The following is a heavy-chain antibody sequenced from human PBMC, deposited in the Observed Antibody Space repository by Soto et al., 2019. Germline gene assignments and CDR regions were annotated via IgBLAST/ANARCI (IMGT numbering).Heavy chain of an antibody. CDR2: ISGGATTT. V-gene: IGHV3-23*01. D-gene: IGHD1-26*01. CDR1: GFTFSSYA. CDR3: AKRRQWELLPLDY. J-gene: IGHJ4*02. Sequence: EVQLLESGGGSVQPGGSLRLSCAASGFTFSSYAMSWVRQAPGKGLEWLSAISGGATTTYYADSVKGRFTISRDNSKDTLYLQMNSLRAEDTAVYYCAKRRQWELLPLDYWGQGTLVTVSS.